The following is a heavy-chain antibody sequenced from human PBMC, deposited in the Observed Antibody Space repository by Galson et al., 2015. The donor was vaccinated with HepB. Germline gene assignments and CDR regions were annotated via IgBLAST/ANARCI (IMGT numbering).Heavy chain of an antibody. CDR1: GISISSSW. CDR2: ISSDGTIT. J-gene: IGHJ4*02. CDR3: VKITTSDSNGG. V-gene: IGHV3-74*01. D-gene: IGHD3-3*01. Sequence: SLRLSCAASGISISSSWMHWVRQAQGKGLVWVSRISSDGTITNYADSVKGRFTISRDNAKNTLYLQMNSLRVEDTAVYYCVKITTSDSNGGWGQGILVTVSS.